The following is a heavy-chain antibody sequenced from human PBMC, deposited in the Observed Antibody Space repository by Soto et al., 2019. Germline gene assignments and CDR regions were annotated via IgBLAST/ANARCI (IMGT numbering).Heavy chain of an antibody. V-gene: IGHV2-5*02. Sequence: QITLKESGPTLVKPTQTLTLTCTFAGFSLSTSGVAVAWIRQPPGKALEWLALIYWDGDERYSPSLVSRLTIPKDPSKNQVGLTMTNNDPVDTATYYCAHGKLQPREYFFDYWGQGTLVTVSS. CDR3: AHGKLQPREYFFDY. J-gene: IGHJ4*02. CDR2: IYWDGDE. D-gene: IGHD1-1*01. CDR1: GFSLSTSGVA.